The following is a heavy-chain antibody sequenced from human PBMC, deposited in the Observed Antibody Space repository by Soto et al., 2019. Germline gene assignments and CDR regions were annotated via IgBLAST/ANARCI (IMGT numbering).Heavy chain of an antibody. CDR1: GGTFSSHA. V-gene: IGHV1-69*13. J-gene: IGHJ6*02. Sequence: ASVKVSCKASGGTFSSHAISWVLQAPGQGLEWMGGIIPFFKAANYAQKFQGRVTITADDSTSTVYVDLYSLRSEDTAVYYCARDVPLNYYDGTFSYYAMDVWGQGTTVTVSS. CDR3: ARDVPLNYYDGTFSYYAMDV. CDR2: IIPFFKAA. D-gene: IGHD3-16*01.